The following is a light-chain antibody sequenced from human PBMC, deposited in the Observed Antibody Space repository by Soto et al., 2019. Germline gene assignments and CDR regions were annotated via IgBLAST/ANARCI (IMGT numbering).Light chain of an antibody. CDR1: QSLLHSNGYNY. CDR2: LGS. CDR3: MQPLQSWT. J-gene: IGKJ1*01. Sequence: ILRTQSPLSLPVTPGERASISCRSSQSLLHSNGYNYLDWYLQKPGQSPQLLIYLGSNRASGVPDRFSGSGSGTDFTLKISRVEAEDVGVYYCMQPLQSWTFGQGTKVDNK. V-gene: IGKV2-28*01.